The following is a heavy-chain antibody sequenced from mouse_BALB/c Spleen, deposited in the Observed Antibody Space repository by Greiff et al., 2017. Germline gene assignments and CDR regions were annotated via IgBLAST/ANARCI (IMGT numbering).Heavy chain of an antibody. Sequence: EVHLVESGGGLVQPGGSLRLSCATSGFTFTDYYMSWVRQPPGKALEWLGFIRNKANGYTTEYSASVKGRFTISRDNSQSILYLQMNTLRAEDSATYYCARAYYYGSTYYFDYWGQGTTLTVSS. V-gene: IGHV7-3*02. D-gene: IGHD1-1*01. CDR2: IRNKANGYTT. J-gene: IGHJ2*01. CDR1: GFTFTDYY. CDR3: ARAYYYGSTYYFDY.